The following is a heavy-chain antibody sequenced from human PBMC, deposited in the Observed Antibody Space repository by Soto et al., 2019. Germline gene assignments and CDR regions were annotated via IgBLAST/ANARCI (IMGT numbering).Heavy chain of an antibody. D-gene: IGHD1-1*01. Sequence: ASVKVSCKASGYTFTSYGISWVRQAPGQGLEWMGWISAYNGNTNYAQKLQGRVTMTTDTSTSTAYMELRSLRSDDTAVYYCARTNDAFPGQDWFDPWGQGTLVTVSS. CDR2: ISAYNGNT. CDR1: GYTFTSYG. V-gene: IGHV1-18*01. CDR3: ARTNDAFPGQDWFDP. J-gene: IGHJ5*02.